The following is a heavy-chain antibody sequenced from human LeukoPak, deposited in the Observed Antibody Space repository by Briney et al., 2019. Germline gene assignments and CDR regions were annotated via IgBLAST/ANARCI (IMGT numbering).Heavy chain of an antibody. D-gene: IGHD2-2*02. CDR2: IIPIFGTA. CDR1: GGTFSSYA. Sequence: SVKVSCKASGGTFSSYAISWVRQAPGQGLEWMGGIIPIFGTANYAQKFQGRVTITTDESTSTAYMELSSLRSEDTAVYYCARDRGHCSSTSCYTEYSSSSDYYYMDVWGKGTTVTVSS. V-gene: IGHV1-69*05. J-gene: IGHJ6*03. CDR3: ARDRGHCSSTSCYTEYSSSSDYYYMDV.